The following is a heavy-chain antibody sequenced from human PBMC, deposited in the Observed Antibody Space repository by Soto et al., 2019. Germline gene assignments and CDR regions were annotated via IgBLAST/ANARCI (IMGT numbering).Heavy chain of an antibody. Sequence: QVQLQESGPGLVKPSQTLSLTCTVSGDSISNGDYYWSWIRQHPEKGLEWIAYIYYSGSTYYNPSLKSRAAISVDTSKNQFSLNLTSVTAADSAVYYCARKIRPNYGSSAYYHDYWGQGTLVTVSS. CDR3: ARKIRPNYGSSAYYHDY. V-gene: IGHV4-31*03. D-gene: IGHD3-3*01. CDR1: GDSISNGDYY. J-gene: IGHJ4*02. CDR2: IYYSGST.